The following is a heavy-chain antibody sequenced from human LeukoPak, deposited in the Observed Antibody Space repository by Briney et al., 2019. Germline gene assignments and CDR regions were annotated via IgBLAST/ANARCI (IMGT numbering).Heavy chain of an antibody. CDR2: IKQDGREK. V-gene: IGHV3-7*01. Sequence: GGSRRLSSAASGFTLSSYWMSWDRQAPGKGLEWVSNIKQDGREKCYVDSVKGRFTISRDNAKNSLYLQMNSLRAEDTAVYYCARGYCTNGVCYPHYYYYGMDVWGQGTTVTVSS. D-gene: IGHD2-8*01. CDR3: ARGYCTNGVCYPHYYYYGMDV. CDR1: GFTLSSYW. J-gene: IGHJ6*02.